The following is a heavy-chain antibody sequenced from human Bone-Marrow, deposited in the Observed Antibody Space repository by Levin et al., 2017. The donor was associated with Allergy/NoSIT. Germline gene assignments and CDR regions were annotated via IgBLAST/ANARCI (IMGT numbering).Heavy chain of an antibody. CDR3: ARRIGDGIDY. V-gene: IGHV3-33*01. CDR2: IWFDGSDR. Sequence: RGESLKISCVVSGFIFRNYGMNWVRQAPGKGLEWVALIWFDGSDRYYADSVKGRFTISRDDSKNIVYLQMDSLRVEDTALYYCARRIGDGIDYWGQGTLVSVSS. D-gene: IGHD3-16*01. CDR1: GFIFRNYG. J-gene: IGHJ4*02.